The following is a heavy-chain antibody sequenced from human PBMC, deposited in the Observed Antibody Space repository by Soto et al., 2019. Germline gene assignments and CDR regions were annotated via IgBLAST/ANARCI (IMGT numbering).Heavy chain of an antibody. D-gene: IGHD2-2*01. Sequence: QVQLQESGPSLVKPSETLSLRCSVSGGSFSSYYCNWVRKSDGKGLEWIGRIYPTGSTTYNPSLKRRITMSVDTSTNQFSLRMTSMTAADTAVYYCATGRSEIVPGAMDTWGQGTLVTVSS. V-gene: IGHV4-4*07. CDR3: ATGRSEIVPGAMDT. CDR2: IYPTGST. J-gene: IGHJ1*01. CDR1: GGSFSSYY.